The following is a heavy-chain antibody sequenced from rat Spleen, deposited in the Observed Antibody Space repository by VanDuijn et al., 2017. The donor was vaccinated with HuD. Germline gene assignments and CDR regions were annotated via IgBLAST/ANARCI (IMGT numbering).Heavy chain of an antibody. D-gene: IGHD4-3*01. J-gene: IGHJ2*01. Sequence: EVQLVESGGGLVQPGRSMKLSCAASGFTFSNFPMAWVRQPPGKGLEWMGVMWSGGSTAYNSALKSRLSISRNTSKSQVFLEMNSLQTEDTATYYCASSIRGTWVFDHWGQGVMVTVSS. CDR3: ASSIRGTWVFDH. CDR1: GFTFSNFP. CDR2: MWSGGST. V-gene: IGHV2S63*01.